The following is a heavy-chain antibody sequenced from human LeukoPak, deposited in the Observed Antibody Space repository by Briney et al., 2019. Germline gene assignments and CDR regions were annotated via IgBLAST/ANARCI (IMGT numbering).Heavy chain of an antibody. V-gene: IGHV3-33*01. CDR2: IWYDGSNK. D-gene: IGHD2-21*01. CDR3: ATAIPRGYFDY. Sequence: GGSLRLSCAASGFTFSSYGMHWVRQAPGKGLEWVAVIWYDGSNKYYADSVKGRFTISRDNSKNTLYLQMNSLRAEDTAVYYCATAIPRGYFDYWGQGTLVTVSS. J-gene: IGHJ4*02. CDR1: GFTFSSYG.